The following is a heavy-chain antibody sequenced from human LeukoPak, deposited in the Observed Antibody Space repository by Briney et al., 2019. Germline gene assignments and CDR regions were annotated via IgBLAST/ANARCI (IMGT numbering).Heavy chain of an antibody. V-gene: IGHV4-59*08. CDR3: ATTQNYDILTGYPGLNYYYGMDV. Sequence: PSETLSLTCTVSGGSISSYYWSWIRQPPGKGLEWIGYIYYSGSTNYNPSLKSRVTISVDTSKNQFSLKLSSVTAADTAVYYCATTQNYDILTGYPGLNYYYGMDVLGQGTTVTVSS. J-gene: IGHJ6*02. CDR2: IYYSGST. D-gene: IGHD3-9*01. CDR1: GGSISSYY.